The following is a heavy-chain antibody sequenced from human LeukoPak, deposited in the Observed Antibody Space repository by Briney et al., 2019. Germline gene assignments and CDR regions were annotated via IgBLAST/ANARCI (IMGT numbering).Heavy chain of an antibody. V-gene: IGHV4-39*01. Sequence: SETLSLTCTVSGASISSTTYCWGWIRQPPRKGLEWIASIYYSGSTYYNPSLKSRVTISVDTSKNQFSLKLSSVTAADTAVYYCARHKYSSGWPPEGTFDIWGQGTMVTVSS. J-gene: IGHJ3*02. CDR2: IYYSGST. D-gene: IGHD6-19*01. CDR3: ARHKYSSGWPPEGTFDI. CDR1: GASISSTTYC.